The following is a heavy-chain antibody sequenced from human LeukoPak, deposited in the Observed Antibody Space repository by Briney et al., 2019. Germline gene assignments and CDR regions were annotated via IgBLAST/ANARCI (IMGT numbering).Heavy chain of an antibody. V-gene: IGHV3-7*04. D-gene: IGHD3-22*01. CDR2: IKQDGSEK. J-gene: IGHJ4*02. CDR3: ARGEYYYDGGY. CDR1: GFTFSSSW. Sequence: GGSLRLSCAASGFTFSSSWMSWVRQAPGKGLEWVANIKQDGSEKYYVDSVKGRFTISRDNAKNSLFLQMNSLRVEETAVYYCARGEYYYDGGYWGQGTLVTVSS.